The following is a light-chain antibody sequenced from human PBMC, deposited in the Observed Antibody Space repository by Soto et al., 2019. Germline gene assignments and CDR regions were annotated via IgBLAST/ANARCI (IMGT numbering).Light chain of an antibody. CDR1: SSNIGASYD. Sequence: QSVLTQPPSVSGSPGQRVTISCTGSSSNIGASYDVHWYQQLPGTAPKLLIYIDNNRPSGVPDRFSGSKSGTSASLAITGVQDAEEADYYCQSSDSSLSHSVFGGGTKLTVL. CDR3: QSSDSSLSHSV. J-gene: IGLJ2*01. CDR2: IDN. V-gene: IGLV1-40*01.